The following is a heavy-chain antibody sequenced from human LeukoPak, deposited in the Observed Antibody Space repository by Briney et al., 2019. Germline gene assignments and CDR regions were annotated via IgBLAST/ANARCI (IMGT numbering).Heavy chain of an antibody. CDR1: GGTLSNSP. CDR2: LIPVFGSG. Sequence: SVKVSCKASGGTLSNSPISWVRQAPGQGLEWMGRLIPVFGSGNYAQKFQGRITITADKSTSTTYMELSNLRSEDTAVYYCARDMSTITSGGVIVNDYWGQGTLVVVSS. CDR3: ARDMSTITSGGVIVNDY. V-gene: IGHV1-69*06. J-gene: IGHJ4*02. D-gene: IGHD3-16*02.